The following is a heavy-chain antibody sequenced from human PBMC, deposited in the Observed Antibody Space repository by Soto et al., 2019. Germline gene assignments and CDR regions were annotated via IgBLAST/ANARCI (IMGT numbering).Heavy chain of an antibody. CDR3: ARDLTTVAYFGC. CDR2: INPSGGST. D-gene: IGHD4-17*01. CDR1: GYTFTTYY. Sequence: QVQLVPAGAEVKKPGASVKVSCKASGYTFTTYYMHWVPQAPGQGLEWMGIINPSGGSTSYATKFQGIVTMTRDTSTGTVYSDLSNLRSEDTAVYCCARDLTTVAYFGCWGQGTLVAVFS. V-gene: IGHV1-46*01. J-gene: IGHJ4*02.